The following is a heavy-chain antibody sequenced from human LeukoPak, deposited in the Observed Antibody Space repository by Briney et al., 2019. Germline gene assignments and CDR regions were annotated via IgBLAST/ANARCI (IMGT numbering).Heavy chain of an antibody. Sequence: GGSLRLSCAASGFTFSSYWMNWVRQAPGKGLVWVSAISGSSGLTYYADSVKGRFTFSRDNSKNTLFLQMNSLRAEDTAVYYCARRGESASYGDYRFDYWGQGTLVTVSS. CDR3: ARRGESASYGDYRFDY. D-gene: IGHD4-17*01. V-gene: IGHV3-23*01. J-gene: IGHJ4*02. CDR1: GFTFSSYW. CDR2: ISGSSGLT.